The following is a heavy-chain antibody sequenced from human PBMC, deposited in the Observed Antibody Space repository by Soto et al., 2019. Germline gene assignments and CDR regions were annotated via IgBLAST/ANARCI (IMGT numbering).Heavy chain of an antibody. J-gene: IGHJ3*02. Sequence: SLVKVSCKVSGYTLTELSMHWVRQAPGKGLEWMGGFDPEDGETIYAQKFQGRVTMTEDTSTDTAYMELSSLRSEDTAVYYCATDFGSSPDAFDIWGQGTMVTVSS. D-gene: IGHD3-10*01. CDR3: ATDFGSSPDAFDI. CDR2: FDPEDGET. V-gene: IGHV1-24*01. CDR1: GYTLTELS.